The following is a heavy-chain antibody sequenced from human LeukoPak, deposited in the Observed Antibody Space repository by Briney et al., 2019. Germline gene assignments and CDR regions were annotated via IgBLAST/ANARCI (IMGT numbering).Heavy chain of an antibody. Sequence: SETLSLTCTVSGDSISSYCWSWIRQPPGEGLEWIGCSYYSSSPKYNPSLESRLTISVDTSWNQFSLRLSSVTAADTAIYYCARSRLPRSRDSFDIWGPGTMVTVSS. V-gene: IGHV4-59*01. CDR3: ARSRLPRSRDSFDI. CDR1: GDSISSYC. D-gene: IGHD5/OR15-5a*01. J-gene: IGHJ3*02. CDR2: SYYSSSP.